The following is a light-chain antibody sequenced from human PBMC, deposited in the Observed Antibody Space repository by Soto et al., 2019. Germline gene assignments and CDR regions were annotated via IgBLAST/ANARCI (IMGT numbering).Light chain of an antibody. CDR2: SVS. CDR1: QSVSGH. J-gene: IGKJ1*01. Sequence: EIVLTQSPGILSLSRGETSTLSCGASQSVSGHLAWYQQKPGQAPRLLIYSVSSRATGIPDRFSGSGSGTDFTLTITRLEPEDFAVYYCQHYGTSLWTFGQGTKVDIK. CDR3: QHYGTSLWT. V-gene: IGKV3-20*01.